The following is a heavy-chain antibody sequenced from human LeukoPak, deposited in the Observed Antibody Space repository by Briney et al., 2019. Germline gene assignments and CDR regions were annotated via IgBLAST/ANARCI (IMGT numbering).Heavy chain of an antibody. V-gene: IGHV3-73*01. CDR3: TRHRAGQQLPFDY. D-gene: IGHD6-13*01. Sequence: PGGSLRLSCAASGFTFSNYAMSWVRQAPGKGLEWVGRIRSKANSYATAYAASVKGRFTISRDDSKNTAYLQMNSLKTEDTAVYYCTRHRAGQQLPFDYWGQGTLVTVSS. J-gene: IGHJ4*02. CDR1: GFTFSNYA. CDR2: IRSKANSYAT.